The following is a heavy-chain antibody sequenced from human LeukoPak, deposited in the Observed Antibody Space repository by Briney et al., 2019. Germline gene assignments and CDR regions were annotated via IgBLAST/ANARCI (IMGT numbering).Heavy chain of an antibody. CDR1: GFTFSSYE. CDR2: ISSSGSTI. Sequence: GGSLRLSCAASGFTFSSYEMNWVRQAPGKGLEWVSYISSSGSTIYYADSVKGRFTISRDNAKNSLYLQMNSLRAEDTAIYYCATTSRTVTGLDYWGQGTLVTVSS. D-gene: IGHD4-17*01. CDR3: ATTSRTVTGLDY. J-gene: IGHJ4*02. V-gene: IGHV3-48*03.